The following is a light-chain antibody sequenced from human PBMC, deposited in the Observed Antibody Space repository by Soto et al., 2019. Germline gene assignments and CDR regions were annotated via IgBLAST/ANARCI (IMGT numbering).Light chain of an antibody. J-gene: IGKJ3*01. CDR1: QSISTS. CDR2: DAS. V-gene: IGKV1-5*01. CDR3: QHYNEYSST. Sequence: DIQMTHSPSTLSASVCDRVTITCRASQSISTSLAWYQQKPGKAPKVLIYDASSLETGVPSRFSGSGSGTGFTLTISSLHPDDFATYYCQHYNEYSSTFGPGTKVDIK.